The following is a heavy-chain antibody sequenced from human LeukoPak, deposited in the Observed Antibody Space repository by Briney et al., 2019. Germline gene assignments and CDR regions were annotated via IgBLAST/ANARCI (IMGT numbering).Heavy chain of an antibody. D-gene: IGHD6-19*01. Sequence: GASVKVSCKASGYTFTSYFMHWVRQAPGQGLEWMGRINPNTGAINYAQKLQGRVSMTRDTSISTAYMELSGLRSDDTAVYYCTVRKLAVTGPVNAFEIWGQGTMVSVSS. CDR1: GYTFTSYF. CDR3: TVRKLAVTGPVNAFEI. J-gene: IGHJ3*02. V-gene: IGHV1-2*06. CDR2: INPNTGAI.